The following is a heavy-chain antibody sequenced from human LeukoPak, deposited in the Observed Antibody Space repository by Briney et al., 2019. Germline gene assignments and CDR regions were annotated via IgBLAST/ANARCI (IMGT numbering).Heavy chain of an antibody. D-gene: IGHD3-3*01. CDR2: INHSGST. V-gene: IGHV4-34*01. CDR1: GGSFSGYY. Sequence: PSETLSLTCAVYGGSFSGYYWSWIRQPPGKGLEWIGEINHSGSTNYNPSLKSRVTISVDTSKNQFSLKLSSVTAADTAVYYCARSTRLEWLPSYFDYWGQGTLVTVSS. J-gene: IGHJ4*02. CDR3: ARSTRLEWLPSYFDY.